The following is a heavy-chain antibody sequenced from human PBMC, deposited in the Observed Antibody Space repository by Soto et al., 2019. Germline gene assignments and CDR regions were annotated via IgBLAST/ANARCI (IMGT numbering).Heavy chain of an antibody. V-gene: IGHV5-51*01. D-gene: IGHD6-13*01. CDR2: IYPGDPDT. Sequence: GESLKISCKGSGYSFTSYWIGWVRQMPGKGLECMGIIYPGDPDTRYSPSFQGQVTISADKSISTAYLQWSSLKASDTAMYYCARTAAAGKYYYGMDVWRHATTVTVSS. J-gene: IGHJ6*02. CDR1: GYSFTSYW. CDR3: ARTAAAGKYYYGMDV.